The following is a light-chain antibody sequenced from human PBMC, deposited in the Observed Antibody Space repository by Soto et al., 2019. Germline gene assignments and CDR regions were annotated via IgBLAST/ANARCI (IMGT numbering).Light chain of an antibody. CDR1: SGHSTYA. V-gene: IGLV4-69*01. Sequence: QPVLTQSPSASASLGASVKLTCTLSSGHSTYAIAWHQQQPEKGPRYLMKLNSDGRHYKGDGISDRFSGSSSGAERYLTISSLQSEDEADYDCQTWGTDIVVFGGGTKVTVL. CDR2: LNSDGRH. CDR3: QTWGTDIVV. J-gene: IGLJ2*01.